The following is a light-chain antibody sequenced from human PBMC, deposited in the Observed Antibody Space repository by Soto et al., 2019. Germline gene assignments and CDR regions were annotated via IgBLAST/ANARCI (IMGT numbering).Light chain of an antibody. V-gene: IGLV4-69*01. J-gene: IGLJ3*02. CDR1: SGHSSYA. CDR3: QTWGTGNWV. Sequence: QPVLTQSPSASASLGASVKLTCTLSSGHSSYAITWHQQQPEKGPRYLMKLNSDGSHTKGDGIPARFSGSSSGTERYLTISSLQSEDEAVYYCQTWGTGNWVFGGGTKVTVL. CDR2: LNSDGSH.